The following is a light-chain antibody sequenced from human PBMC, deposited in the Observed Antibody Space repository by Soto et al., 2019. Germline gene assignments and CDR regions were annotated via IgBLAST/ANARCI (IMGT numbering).Light chain of an antibody. CDR1: QSVSSN. J-gene: IGKJ5*01. V-gene: IGKV3-15*01. Sequence: EIVMTQSPATLSVSPGERATLSCSASQSVSSNLAWYQQKPGQAPRLLIYGASTRATGIPARFSGSGSGTELTLTISSLQSEDFAVYYCQQYYNWPPITFGQGTRLENK. CDR3: QQYYNWPPIT. CDR2: GAS.